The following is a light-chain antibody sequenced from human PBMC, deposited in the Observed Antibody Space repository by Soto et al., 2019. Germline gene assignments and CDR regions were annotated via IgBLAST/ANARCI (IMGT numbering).Light chain of an antibody. CDR3: SSSTSSSTRV. CDR2: DVS. Sequence: QSVLTQPASVSGSPGQSITISCTGTSSDVGGYNYVSWYQQRPGKAPKLMIYDVSNRPSGVSNRFSGSKSGNTASLTISGLQAEDEADYYCSSSTSSSTRVFGTGTKVTVL. J-gene: IGLJ1*01. CDR1: SSDVGGYNY. V-gene: IGLV2-14*01.